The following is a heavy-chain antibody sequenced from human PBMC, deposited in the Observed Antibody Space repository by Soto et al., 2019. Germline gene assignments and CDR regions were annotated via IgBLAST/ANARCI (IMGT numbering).Heavy chain of an antibody. V-gene: IGHV4-31*03. Sequence: PSETLSLTCTVSGGSISSDANCCIWIRQLPWMGLELIGYISYTGRTYYTPSLNSRLTISLDTSKNLFSLRLSAVTAADTAVYFCARGSFSSSSSWFDPWGQGTLVTVSS. J-gene: IGHJ5*02. CDR2: ISYTGRT. D-gene: IGHD6-6*01. CDR1: GGSISSDANC. CDR3: ARGSFSSSSSWFDP.